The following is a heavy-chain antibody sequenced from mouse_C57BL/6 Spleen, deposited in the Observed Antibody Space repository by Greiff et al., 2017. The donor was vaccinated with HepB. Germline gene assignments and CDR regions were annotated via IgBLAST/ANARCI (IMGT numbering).Heavy chain of an antibody. CDR1: GFSLTSYA. V-gene: IGHV2-9-1*01. D-gene: IGHD1-1*01. CDR2: IWTGGGT. J-gene: IGHJ4*01. Sequence: VQRVESGPGLVAPSQSLSITCTVSGFSLTSYAISWVRQPPGKGLEWLGVIWTGGGTNYNSALKSRLSISKDNSKSQVFLKMNSLQTDDTARYYCAREYYGSSPYAMDYWGQGTSVTVSS. CDR3: AREYYGSSPYAMDY.